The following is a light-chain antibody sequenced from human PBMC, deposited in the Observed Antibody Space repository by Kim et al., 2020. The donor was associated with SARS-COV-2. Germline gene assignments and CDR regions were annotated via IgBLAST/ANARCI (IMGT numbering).Light chain of an antibody. CDR2: KAS. CDR1: QSISSW. V-gene: IGKV1-5*03. J-gene: IGKJ1*01. CDR3: QQYNSYSWT. Sequence: DIQMTQSPSTLSASVGDRVTITCRASQSISSWLAWYQQKPGKAPKLLIYKASSLESGVPSRFSGSGSGTEFTLTISSLQPDDFATYYCQQYNSYSWTFGQRAQVDIK.